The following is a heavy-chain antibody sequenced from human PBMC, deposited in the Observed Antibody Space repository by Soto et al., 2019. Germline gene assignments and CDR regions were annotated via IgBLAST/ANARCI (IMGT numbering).Heavy chain of an antibody. Sequence: QVQLVQSGAEVKKPGSSVKVSCRASGGTFSNYAISWVRQAPGQGLEWMGNIIPVFGTTNFARKFQGRVTITADKSTGTAYMELSSLRSEDTAVYYCARDYYDGRGYYSWYFALWGRGTLVTVSS. D-gene: IGHD3-22*01. CDR1: GGTFSNYA. V-gene: IGHV1-69*06. CDR3: ARDYYDGRGYYSWYFAL. CDR2: IIPVFGTT. J-gene: IGHJ2*01.